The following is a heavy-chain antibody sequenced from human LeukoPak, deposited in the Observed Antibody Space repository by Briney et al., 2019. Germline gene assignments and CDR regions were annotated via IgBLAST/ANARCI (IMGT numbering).Heavy chain of an antibody. CDR3: ARAGSPGYYFDH. V-gene: IGHV4-59*01. J-gene: IGHJ4*02. D-gene: IGHD6-19*01. Sequence: KPSETLSLTCTVSGVSISSYYWSWIRQPPGKGLEYIGYVYYSGSTDYNPSLKSRVTISVDTSKNQFSLKLSSVTAADTAVYYCARAGSPGYYFDHWGQGSLVTVSS. CDR2: VYYSGST. CDR1: GVSISSYY.